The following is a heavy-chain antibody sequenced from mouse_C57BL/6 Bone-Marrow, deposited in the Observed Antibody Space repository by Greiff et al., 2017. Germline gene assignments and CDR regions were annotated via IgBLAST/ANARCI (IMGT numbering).Heavy chain of an antibody. Sequence: VQLQQPGAELVRPGTSVKLSCKASGYTFTSYWMHWVKQRPGQGLEWIGVIDPSDSYTNYNQKFKGKATLTVDTSSSTAYMQLSSLTSEDSAVYYCASHYYGSSYPCAYWGQGTLVTVSA. D-gene: IGHD1-1*01. CDR3: ASHYYGSSYPCAY. J-gene: IGHJ3*01. CDR2: IDPSDSYT. CDR1: GYTFTSYW. V-gene: IGHV1-59*01.